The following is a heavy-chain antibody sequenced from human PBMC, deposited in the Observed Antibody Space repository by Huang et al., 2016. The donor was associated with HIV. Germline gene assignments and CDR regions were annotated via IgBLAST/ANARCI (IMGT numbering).Heavy chain of an antibody. J-gene: IGHJ4*02. CDR1: GFKLSGFG. Sequence: QVHLVESGGGVVQPGGSLRLSCAASGFKLSGFGMHWFRQAPGKGLGGVAVNSYDGRSQFYTDAVKCRFTISRDNSDNTLSLQMKGLRPDDTAVYYCAKESRWFSDFDHWGQGVLVSVSS. CDR3: AKESRWFSDFDH. D-gene: IGHD2-15*01. V-gene: IGHV3-30*18. CDR2: NSYDGRSQ.